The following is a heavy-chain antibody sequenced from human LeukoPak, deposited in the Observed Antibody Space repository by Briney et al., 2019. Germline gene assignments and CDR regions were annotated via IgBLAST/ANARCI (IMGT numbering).Heavy chain of an antibody. Sequence: GGSLRLSCAASGFTFSHYWMSWVRQAPRKGLERVASIKQDGSQKYYGDSVKGRFTISRDNAKNSLYLQMNSLRAEDTAFYYCAKDDNSWSLDYWGQGTLVTVSS. CDR2: IKQDGSQK. D-gene: IGHD6-13*01. V-gene: IGHV3-7*01. CDR3: AKDDNSWSLDY. J-gene: IGHJ4*02. CDR1: GFTFSHYW.